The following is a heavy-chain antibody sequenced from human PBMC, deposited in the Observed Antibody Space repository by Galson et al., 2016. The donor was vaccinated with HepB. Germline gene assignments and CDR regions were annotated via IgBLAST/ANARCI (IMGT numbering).Heavy chain of an antibody. V-gene: IGHV3-23*01. J-gene: IGHJ3*01. CDR1: GFSFSSFSSYA. CDR3: AKNRKHFETLTGWTYDAFDV. D-gene: IGHD3-9*01. Sequence: SLRLSCAASGFSFSSFSSYAMSWVRQAPGTGLEWVSAIGGSGSGTYYADSVKGRFIISRDNSKNTLYLQLNSLRAEDTAQYYCAKNRKHFETLTGWTYDAFDVWGQGTMVTVSS. CDR2: IGGSGSGT.